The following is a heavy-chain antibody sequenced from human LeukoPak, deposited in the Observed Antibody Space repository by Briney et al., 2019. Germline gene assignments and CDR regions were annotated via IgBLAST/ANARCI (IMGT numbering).Heavy chain of an antibody. V-gene: IGHV3-23*01. J-gene: IGHJ4*02. Sequence: GGSLRLSCVASGFTFNIYLMTWVRQSPEKGLEWVPTIGTGGDTYYADSVKGRFTISRDDSKNTLYLQMHSPGAEDTAVYYCAKSRVVDRRGYFDYWGQGTLVTVSS. CDR1: GFTFNIYL. CDR3: AKSRVVDRRGYFDY. CDR2: IGTGGDT. D-gene: IGHD2-15*01.